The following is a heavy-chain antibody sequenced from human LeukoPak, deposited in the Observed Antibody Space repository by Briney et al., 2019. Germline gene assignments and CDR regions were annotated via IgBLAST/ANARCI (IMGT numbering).Heavy chain of an antibody. J-gene: IGHJ5*02. CDR2: IWSDGSKK. V-gene: IGHV3-33*01. D-gene: IGHD6-13*01. CDR1: GFNFNTYG. CDR3: ARAHAYSSSWYWFDP. Sequence: GGSLRLSCVASGFNFNTYGIQWVRQAPGKGLEWVAGIWSDGSKKYYADSVKGRFIISRDNSKSTLYLEMNSLRAEDTAVYYCARAHAYSSSWYWFDPWGQGTLVTVSS.